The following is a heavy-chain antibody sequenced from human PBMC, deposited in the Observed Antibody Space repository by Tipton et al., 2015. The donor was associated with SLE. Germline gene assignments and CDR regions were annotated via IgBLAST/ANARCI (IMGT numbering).Heavy chain of an antibody. CDR3: ARAGELSLYLDY. CDR2: FSHTGNP. J-gene: IGHJ4*02. V-gene: IGHV4-38-2*01. D-gene: IGHD3-16*02. CDR1: GFAFSTYW. Sequence: LRLSCAASGFAFSTYWMSWIRQPPGKGLEWIGSFSHTGNPYYNPSLKSRVTLSGDTSKNQFSLRLSSVTATDTAVYYCARAGELSLYLDYWGQGALVTVSS.